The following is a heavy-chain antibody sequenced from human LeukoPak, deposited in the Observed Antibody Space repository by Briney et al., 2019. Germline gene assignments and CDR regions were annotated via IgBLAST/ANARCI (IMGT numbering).Heavy chain of an antibody. CDR2: ISYDGSNK. V-gene: IGHV3-30*03. CDR3: ARDMSSRVEMATILDY. CDR1: GFTFSSYG. D-gene: IGHD5-24*01. J-gene: IGHJ4*02. Sequence: GGSLRLSCAASGFTFSSYGMHWVRQAPGKGLEGVAVISYDGSNKYYADSVKGRLTISRDNSKNTLYVQMNSLRAEDTAVYYCARDMSSRVEMATILDYWGQGTLVTVSS.